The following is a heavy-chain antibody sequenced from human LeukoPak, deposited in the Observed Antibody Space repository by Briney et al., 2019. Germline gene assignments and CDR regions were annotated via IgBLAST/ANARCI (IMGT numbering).Heavy chain of an antibody. CDR3: ARDELVPAAISYYYYGMDV. Sequence: FTFSSYGMHWVRQAPGKGLEWVXXIWYDGSNKYYADSVKGRFTISRDNSKTTLYLQMNSLRAEDTAVYYCARDELVPAAISYYYYGMDVWGQGTTVTVSS. CDR2: IWYDGSNK. CDR1: FTFSSYG. D-gene: IGHD2-2*02. V-gene: IGHV3-33*01. J-gene: IGHJ6*02.